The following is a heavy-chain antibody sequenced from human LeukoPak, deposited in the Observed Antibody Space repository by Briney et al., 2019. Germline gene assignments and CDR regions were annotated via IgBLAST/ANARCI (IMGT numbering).Heavy chain of an antibody. CDR2: IYPGGSTT. J-gene: IGHJ4*02. CDR3: ASRTSFSYYYDSSGYSTRPYYFDY. Sequence: GESPKISCKGSGYIFTSYWIGWLRQLPGKGLAWMGIIYPGGSTTRYSPSFQGQVTISADKSISTAYLQWSSLKASDTAMYYCASRTSFSYYYDSSGYSTRPYYFDYWGQGTLVTVSS. D-gene: IGHD3-22*01. CDR1: GYIFTSYW. V-gene: IGHV5-51*01.